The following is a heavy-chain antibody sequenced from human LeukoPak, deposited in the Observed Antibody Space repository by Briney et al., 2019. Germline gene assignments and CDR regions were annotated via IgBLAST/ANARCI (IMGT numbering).Heavy chain of an antibody. V-gene: IGHV3-23*01. CDR1: GFTFSSYA. CDR3: ARYVLLWFGEDNYFDY. Sequence: GGSLRLSCAASGFTFSSYAMSWVRQAPGKGLEWVSAISGSGGSTYYADSVKGRFTISRDNSKNTLYLQMNSLRAEDTAVYYCARYVLLWFGEDNYFDYWGQGTLVTVSS. D-gene: IGHD3-10*01. J-gene: IGHJ4*02. CDR2: ISGSGGST.